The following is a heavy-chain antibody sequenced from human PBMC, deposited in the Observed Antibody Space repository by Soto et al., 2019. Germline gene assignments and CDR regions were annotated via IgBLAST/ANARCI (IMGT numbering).Heavy chain of an antibody. CDR2: ISYDGSDK. CDR3: AKALGELSPESYDY. J-gene: IGHJ4*02. V-gene: IGHV3-30*18. D-gene: IGHD3-16*02. CDR1: GFTFSSYA. Sequence: QVQLVESGGGVVQPGRSLRLSCAASGFTFSSYAMHWVRQAPGKGLEWVAVISYDGSDKYYADSVKGRFTIASHNSKNKLNLQMNSLRADDTAVYYCAKALGELSPESYDYWGQGTLITVSS.